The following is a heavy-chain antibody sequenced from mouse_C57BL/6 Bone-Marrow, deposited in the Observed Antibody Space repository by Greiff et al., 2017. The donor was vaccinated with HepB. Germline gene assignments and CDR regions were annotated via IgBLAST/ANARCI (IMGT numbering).Heavy chain of an antibody. J-gene: IGHJ4*01. Sequence: EVKLMESEGGLVQPGSSMKLSCTASGFTFSDYYMAWVRQVPEKGLEWVANINYDGSSTYYLDSLKSRFIISRDNAKNILYLQMSSLKSEDTATYYCAREGSSYAMDYWGQGTSVTVSS. CDR2: INYDGSST. CDR1: GFTFSDYY. D-gene: IGHD1-1*01. V-gene: IGHV5-16*01. CDR3: AREGSSYAMDY.